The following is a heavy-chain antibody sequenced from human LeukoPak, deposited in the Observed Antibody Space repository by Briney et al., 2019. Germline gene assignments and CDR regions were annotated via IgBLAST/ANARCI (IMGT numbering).Heavy chain of an antibody. J-gene: IGHJ4*02. CDR3: ARVSDSSWYTPYFDY. CDR2: INHSGST. D-gene: IGHD6-13*01. Sequence: SETLSLTCAVYGGSFSGYYWSWIRQPPGKGLEWIGEINHSGSTNYNPSLKSRVTISVDKSKNQFSLKLSSVTAADTAVYYCARVSDSSWYTPYFDYWGQGTLVTVSS. V-gene: IGHV4-34*01. CDR1: GGSFSGYY.